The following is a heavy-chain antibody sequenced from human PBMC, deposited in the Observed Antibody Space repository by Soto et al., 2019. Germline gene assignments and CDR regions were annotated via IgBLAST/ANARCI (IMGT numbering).Heavy chain of an antibody. Sequence: EVQLEESGGALVQPGRSLRLSCAASGFTFDDYAMYWVRKVLGKGLEWVSSISWNSGNIGYADSVKGRFTTSRDNAENSLYLQMNSLRPEYTALYYCVRSKGGYSYGTPFDYWGQGTLVTVSS. CDR1: GFTFDDYA. D-gene: IGHD5-18*01. J-gene: IGHJ4*02. CDR2: ISWNSGNI. CDR3: VRSKGGYSYGTPFDY. V-gene: IGHV3-9*01.